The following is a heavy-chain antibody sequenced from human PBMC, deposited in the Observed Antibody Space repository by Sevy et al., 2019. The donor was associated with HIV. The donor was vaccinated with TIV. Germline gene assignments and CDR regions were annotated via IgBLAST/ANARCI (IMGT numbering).Heavy chain of an antibody. J-gene: IGHJ4*02. V-gene: IGHV3-15*07. D-gene: IGHD3-10*01. CDR3: TTEPYYSGSGLQPYFDY. Sequence: GGSLRLSCAASGFTFSNAWMNWVRQAPGKGLEWVGRIKSKNDGGTTDHAAPVKGRFTISRDDSKNMLYLQMNSLKAEDTAVYYCTTEPYYSGSGLQPYFDYWGQGTLVTVSS. CDR1: GFTFSNAW. CDR2: IKSKNDGGTT.